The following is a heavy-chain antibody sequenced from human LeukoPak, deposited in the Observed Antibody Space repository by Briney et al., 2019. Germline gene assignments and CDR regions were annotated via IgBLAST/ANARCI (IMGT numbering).Heavy chain of an antibody. Sequence: GGSLRLSCTGSGFTFGDYSISWARQAPGTGLEWVGFIRMTADGGTQEYAAAVKGRFIISRDDSKSSAYLQMNSLKSEDTAFYYCTRGTGAPSYWGQGTLVTVSS. D-gene: IGHD3-10*01. CDR2: IRMTADGGTQ. V-gene: IGHV3-49*04. CDR3: TRGTGAPSY. CDR1: GFTFGDYS. J-gene: IGHJ4*02.